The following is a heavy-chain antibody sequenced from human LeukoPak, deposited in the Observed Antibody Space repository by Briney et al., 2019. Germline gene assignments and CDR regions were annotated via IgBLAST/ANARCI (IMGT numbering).Heavy chain of an antibody. D-gene: IGHD6-19*01. Sequence: KSSETLSLTCTVSGGSISSYYWSWIRQPPGKGLEWIGYIYYSGSTNYNPSLKSRVTISVDTSKNQFSLKLSSVTAADTAVYYCARRDYSSGWYVSDAFDIWGQGTMVTVSS. CDR3: ARRDYSSGWYVSDAFDI. V-gene: IGHV4-59*01. CDR1: GGSISSYY. CDR2: IYYSGST. J-gene: IGHJ3*02.